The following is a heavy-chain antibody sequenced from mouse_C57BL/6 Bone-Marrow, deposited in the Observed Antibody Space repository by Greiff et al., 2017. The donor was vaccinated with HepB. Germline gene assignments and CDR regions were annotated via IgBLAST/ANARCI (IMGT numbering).Heavy chain of an antibody. J-gene: IGHJ4*01. V-gene: IGHV1-15*01. D-gene: IGHD3-2*02. Sequence: QVQLQQSGAELVRPGASVTLSCKASGYTFTDYEMHWVKQTPVHGLEWIGAIDPETGGTAYKQKFKGKAILTADKSSSTAYMELRSLTSEDSAVYYLTAQALYYAMDYWGQGTSVTVSS. CDR1: GYTFTDYE. CDR3: TAQALYYAMDY. CDR2: IDPETGGT.